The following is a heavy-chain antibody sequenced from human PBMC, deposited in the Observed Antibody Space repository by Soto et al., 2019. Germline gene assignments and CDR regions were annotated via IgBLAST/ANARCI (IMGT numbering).Heavy chain of an antibody. J-gene: IGHJ5*02. D-gene: IGHD5-18*01. CDR3: ARVRRTAMVTRFDP. V-gene: IGHV4-59*01. Sequence: SETLSLTCTVSGGSISSYYWSWIRQPPGKGLEWIGYIYYSGSTNYNPSLKSRVTISVDTSKNQFSLKLSSVTASATAVYYCARVRRTAMVTRFDPWGQGTLVTVSS. CDR2: IYYSGST. CDR1: GGSISSYY.